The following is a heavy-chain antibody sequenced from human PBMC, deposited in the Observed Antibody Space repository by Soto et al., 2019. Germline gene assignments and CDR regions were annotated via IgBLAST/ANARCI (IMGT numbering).Heavy chain of an antibody. Sequence: PGGSLRLSCAASGFTFSSYSMNWVRQAPGKGLEWVSSISSSSSYIYYADSVKGRFTISRDNAKNSLYLQMNSLRAEDTAVYYCARELGDYGYMDVWGKGTTVTVSS. CDR2: ISSSSSYI. V-gene: IGHV3-21*01. D-gene: IGHD4-17*01. CDR1: GFTFSSYS. J-gene: IGHJ6*03. CDR3: ARELGDYGYMDV.